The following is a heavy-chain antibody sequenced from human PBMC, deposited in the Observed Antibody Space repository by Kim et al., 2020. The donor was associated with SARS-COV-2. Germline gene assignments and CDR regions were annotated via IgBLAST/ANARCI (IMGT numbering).Heavy chain of an antibody. V-gene: IGHV4-34*01. CDR3: ARGRIGYSYGYGLLFDY. Sequence: SETLSLTCAVYGGSFSGYYWSWIRQPPGKGLEWIGEINHSGSTNYNPSLKSRVTISVDTSKNQFSLKLSSVTAADTAVYYCARGRIGYSYGYGLLFDYWGQGTLVTVSS. CDR1: GGSFSGYY. CDR2: INHSGST. J-gene: IGHJ4*02. D-gene: IGHD5-18*01.